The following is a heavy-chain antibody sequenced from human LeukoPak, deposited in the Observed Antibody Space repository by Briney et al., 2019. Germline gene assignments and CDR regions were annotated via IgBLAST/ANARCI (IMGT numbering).Heavy chain of an antibody. CDR3: ARVGDGRGVVVPAAIIGMDV. D-gene: IGHD2-2*01. CDR1: GDSVSSNSAA. Sequence: SQTLSLTCAISGDSVSSNSAAWNWIRQSPSGGLEWLGRTYYRSKWYNDYAVSVKSRITINPDTSKNQSSLQLNSVTPEDTAVYYCARVGDGRGVVVPAAIIGMDVWGQGTTVTVSS. J-gene: IGHJ6*02. V-gene: IGHV6-1*01. CDR2: TYYRSKWYN.